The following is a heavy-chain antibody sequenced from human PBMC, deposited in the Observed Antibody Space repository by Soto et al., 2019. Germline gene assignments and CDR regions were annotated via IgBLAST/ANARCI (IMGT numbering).Heavy chain of an antibody. CDR3: ARQGYYEPHYGMDV. V-gene: IGHV4-39*01. Sequence: ASETLSLTCTVSGGSISSSRYYWGWIRQPPGKGLEWIGNIYYSGNTYFNPSLKSRVTISVDTSNNKFSLKLSSVTAADTAVYYCARQGYYEPHYGMDVWGQGTTVTVSS. J-gene: IGHJ6*02. CDR1: GGSISSSRYY. D-gene: IGHD3-3*01. CDR2: IYYSGNT.